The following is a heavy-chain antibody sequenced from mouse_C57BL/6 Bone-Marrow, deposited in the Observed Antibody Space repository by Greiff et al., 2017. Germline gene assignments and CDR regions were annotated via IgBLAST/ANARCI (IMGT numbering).Heavy chain of an antibody. CDR3: ERNCGSGYPGFAY. CDR1: GYTFTSYW. J-gene: IGHJ3*01. CDR2: INPSSGYT. D-gene: IGHD1-1*01. Sequence: QVQLQQSGAELAKPGASVKLSCKASGYTFTSYWMHWVKQRPGQGLEWIGYINPSSGYTKYNQKFKDKATLTADKSSSTAYMQLSSLNYEDSACYCDERNCGSGYPGFAYWGQGTLVTVSA. V-gene: IGHV1-7*01.